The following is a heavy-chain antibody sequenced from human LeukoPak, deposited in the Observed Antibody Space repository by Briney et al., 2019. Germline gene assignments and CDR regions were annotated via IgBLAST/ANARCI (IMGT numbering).Heavy chain of an antibody. CDR3: ARPVPGSPPAAFDI. CDR1: GGTFSSYA. J-gene: IGHJ3*02. V-gene: IGHV1-69*05. CDR2: IIPIFGTA. Sequence: ASVKVSCKASGGTFSSYAISWVRQAPGQGLEWMGGIIPIFGTANYAQKLQGRVTITTDESTSTAYMELSSLRSEDTAVYYCARPVPGSPPAAFDIWGQGTMVTVSS. D-gene: IGHD3-10*01.